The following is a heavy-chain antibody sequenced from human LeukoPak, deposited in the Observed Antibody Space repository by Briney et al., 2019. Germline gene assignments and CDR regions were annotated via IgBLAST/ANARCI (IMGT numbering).Heavy chain of an antibody. Sequence: PGGSLRLSCAASGFTFSTYNMNWVRQAPGKGLEWVSSISSGSSYIYYADSVKGRFTISRDNAKNSLYLQMNSLRAEDTAVYYCARDRTPDDAFDIWGQGTMVTVSS. J-gene: IGHJ3*02. CDR1: GFTFSTYN. CDR2: ISSGSSYI. CDR3: ARDRTPDDAFDI. V-gene: IGHV3-21*01.